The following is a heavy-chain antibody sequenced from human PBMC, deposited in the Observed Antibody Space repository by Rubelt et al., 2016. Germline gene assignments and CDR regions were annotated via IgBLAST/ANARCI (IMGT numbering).Heavy chain of an antibody. CDR3: ARADYYDSSGYHNWFDP. D-gene: IGHD3-22*01. Sequence: QVQLQQWGAGLLKPSETLSLTCAVYGGSFSGYYWSWIRQPPGKGLEWIGYIYYSGRTYYNPSLKSRVTISVDTSKNQFSLKLRSVTAADTAVYYCARADYYDSSGYHNWFDPWGQGTLVTVSS. CDR1: GGSFSGYY. CDR2: IYYSGRT. V-gene: IGHV4-34*01. J-gene: IGHJ5*02.